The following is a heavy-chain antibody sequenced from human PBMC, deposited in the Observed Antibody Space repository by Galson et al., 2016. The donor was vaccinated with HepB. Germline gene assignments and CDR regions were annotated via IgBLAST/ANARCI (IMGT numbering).Heavy chain of an antibody. D-gene: IGHD2/OR15-2a*01. CDR3: AKRHEYCPPVGCSVDY. Sequence: SLRLSCAASGFTFSAYAMTWVRQAPGKGLEWVATISATGNNKYYADSVKGRFTISRDNSNNMLFLQMDSLRPDDTAVYYCAKRHEYCPPVGCSVDYWGQGTLVSVSS. CDR1: GFTFSAYA. J-gene: IGHJ4*02. CDR2: ISATGNNK. V-gene: IGHV3-23*01.